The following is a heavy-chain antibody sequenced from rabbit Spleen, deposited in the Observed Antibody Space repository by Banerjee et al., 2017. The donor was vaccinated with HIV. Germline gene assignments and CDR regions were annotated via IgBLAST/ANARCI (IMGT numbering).Heavy chain of an antibody. D-gene: IGHD1-1*01. CDR3: MRGVNRSNL. Sequence: QEQLMESGGGLVQPGGSLKLSCEASGFDLSGYWMGWVRQAPGKGLEWIGCIISGSSGTTYYASWAEGRFTISKTSTTVTLQMTSLTAADTATYFCMRGVNRSNLWGPGTLVTVS. J-gene: IGHJ4*01. V-gene: IGHV1S45*01. CDR1: GFDLSGYW. CDR2: IISGSSGTT.